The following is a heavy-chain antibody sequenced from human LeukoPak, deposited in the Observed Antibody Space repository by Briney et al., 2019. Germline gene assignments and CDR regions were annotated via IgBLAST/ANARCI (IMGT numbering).Heavy chain of an antibody. Sequence: GESLKISCKGSGYSFTAYWIAWVRQVPGKGLEGMGIIHPRDSDIRYNPPFQGQVTISADKSISTAYLQWNSLKASDTAVYYCARMIGLGEVSPYFDYWGQGSLVTVSS. J-gene: IGHJ4*02. CDR1: GYSFTAYW. CDR3: ARMIGLGEVSPYFDY. V-gene: IGHV5-51*01. D-gene: IGHD3-16*02. CDR2: IHPRDSDI.